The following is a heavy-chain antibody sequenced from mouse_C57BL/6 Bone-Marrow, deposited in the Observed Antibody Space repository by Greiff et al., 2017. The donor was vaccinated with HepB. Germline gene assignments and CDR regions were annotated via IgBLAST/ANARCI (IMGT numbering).Heavy chain of an antibody. CDR2: IYPGSGST. V-gene: IGHV1-55*01. J-gene: IGHJ3*01. Sequence: QVQLQQPGAELVKPGASVKMSCKASGYTFTSYWITWVKQRPGQGLEWIGDIYPGSGSTNYNEKFKSKSTLTLDTSSSTAYMQLSSLTSEDSAVYYCARRNYYGSSYEGWFAYWGQGTLVTVSA. D-gene: IGHD1-1*01. CDR1: GYTFTSYW. CDR3: ARRNYYGSSYEGWFAY.